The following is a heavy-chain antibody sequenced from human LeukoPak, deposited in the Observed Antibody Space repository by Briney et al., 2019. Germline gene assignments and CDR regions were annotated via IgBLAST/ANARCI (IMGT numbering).Heavy chain of an antibody. V-gene: IGHV3-21*01. CDR3: ARDRITGTSPLGY. Sequence: GVSLRLSCAASGFTFSSYSMNWVRQAPGKGLEWVSSISSSSSYIYYADSVKGRFTISRDNAKNSLYLQMNSLRAEDTAVYYCARDRITGTSPLGYWGQGTLVTVSS. CDR2: ISSSSSYI. D-gene: IGHD1-7*01. CDR1: GFTFSSYS. J-gene: IGHJ4*02.